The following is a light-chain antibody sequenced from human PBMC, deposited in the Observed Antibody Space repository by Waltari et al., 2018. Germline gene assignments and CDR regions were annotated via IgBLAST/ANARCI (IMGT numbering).Light chain of an antibody. V-gene: IGLV2-8*01. CDR2: EVT. CDR3: SSYAGSNNLGV. J-gene: IGLJ3*02. CDR1: TSDVGGYNY. Sequence: QSALTQPPSASGSPGQSVTISCTGTTSDVGGYNYVSWYQQHPGKAPKLVIYEVTRRAEGISVRFSGATSGKTAALTVAGLQAEDEANYSCSSYAGSNNLGVFGGGTKLTVL.